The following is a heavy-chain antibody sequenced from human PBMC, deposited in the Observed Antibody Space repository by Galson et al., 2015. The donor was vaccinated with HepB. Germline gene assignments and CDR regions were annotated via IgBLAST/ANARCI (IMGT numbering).Heavy chain of an antibody. Sequence: SVKVSCKASGGTFSSYTISWVRQAPGQGLEWMGRIIPILGIANYAQKFQGRVTITADKSTSTAYMELSSLRSEDTAVYYCAREDPSIAAAAVTPHFDYWGQGTLVTVSS. CDR2: IIPILGIA. CDR1: GGTFSSYT. CDR3: AREDPSIAAAAVTPHFDY. V-gene: IGHV1-69*04. J-gene: IGHJ4*02. D-gene: IGHD6-13*01.